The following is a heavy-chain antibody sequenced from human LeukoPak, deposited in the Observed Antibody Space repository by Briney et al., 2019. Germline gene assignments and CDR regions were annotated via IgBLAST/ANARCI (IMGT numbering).Heavy chain of an antibody. V-gene: IGHV3-48*01. CDR1: GFTFSRYS. CDR3: AKGYYDYVWGSYYFDY. CDR2: ISSSSSII. Sequence: GGSLRLSCAASGFTFSRYSMNCVRQAPGMGLEWVSYISSSSSIIYSSESVKGRFTISREYAKNSLYLQRNSLRAEDTGVYYCAKGYYDYVWGSYYFDYWGQGTLVTVSS. D-gene: IGHD3-16*01. J-gene: IGHJ4*02.